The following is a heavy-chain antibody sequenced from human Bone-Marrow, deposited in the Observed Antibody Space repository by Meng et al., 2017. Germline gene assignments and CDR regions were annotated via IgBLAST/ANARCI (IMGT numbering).Heavy chain of an antibody. CDR3: AKPFWELLGKYYFDY. Sequence: GESLKIPCAASGFTLSSYAMSWVRQAPGKGLEWVSAISGSGGSTYYADSVKGRFTISRDNSKNTLYLQMNSLRAEDTAVYYCAKPFWELLGKYYFDYWGQGTLVTVSS. V-gene: IGHV3-23*01. D-gene: IGHD1-26*01. J-gene: IGHJ4*02. CDR1: GFTLSSYA. CDR2: ISGSGGST.